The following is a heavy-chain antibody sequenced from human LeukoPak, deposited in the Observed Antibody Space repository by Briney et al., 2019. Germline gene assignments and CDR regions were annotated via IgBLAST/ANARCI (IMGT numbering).Heavy chain of an antibody. Sequence: SETLSLTCTVSGYSIGTGYFWGWIRQPPGKGLEWIASIYTAGNTFYNPSLKSRVTISIQTSENQFSLKLSSVTAADTAVYYCARDRVAVAGTLDYWGQGTLVTVSS. J-gene: IGHJ4*02. CDR3: ARDRVAVAGTLDY. CDR2: IYTAGNT. D-gene: IGHD6-19*01. CDR1: GYSIGTGYF. V-gene: IGHV4-38-2*02.